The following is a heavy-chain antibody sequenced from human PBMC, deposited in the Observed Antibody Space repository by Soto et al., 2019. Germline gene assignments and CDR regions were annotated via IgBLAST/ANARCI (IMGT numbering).Heavy chain of an antibody. D-gene: IGHD3-22*01. CDR2: VNEDGSEG. CDR3: ARDPSPYDSSGYYDTRIDY. Sequence: EVQLVESGGGLVQPGGSLRLSCAASGFTFSSYYMSWVRQAQGKGLEWVANVNEDGSEGYYVDSVKGRFTVSRDNAKNSLYLQMNSLRAEDTAVYYCARDPSPYDSSGYYDTRIDYWGQGTLVTVSS. J-gene: IGHJ4*02. V-gene: IGHV3-7*01. CDR1: GFTFSSYY.